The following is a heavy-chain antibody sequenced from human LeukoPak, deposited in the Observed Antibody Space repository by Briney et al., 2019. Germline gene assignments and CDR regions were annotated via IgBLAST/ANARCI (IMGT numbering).Heavy chain of an antibody. D-gene: IGHD3-3*01. CDR1: GYSISSGYY. CDR2: IYHSGST. Sequence: PSETLSLTCTVSGYSISSGYYWGWIRQPPGKGLEWIRSIYHSGSTYYNPSLKSRVTISVDTSKNQFSLKLSSVTAADTAVYYCARRWGLRFLEWFPFDYWGQGTLVTVSS. J-gene: IGHJ4*02. CDR3: ARRWGLRFLEWFPFDY. V-gene: IGHV4-38-2*02.